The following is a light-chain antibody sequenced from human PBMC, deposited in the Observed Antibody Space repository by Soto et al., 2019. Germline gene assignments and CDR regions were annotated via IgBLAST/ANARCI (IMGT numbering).Light chain of an antibody. V-gene: IGLV2-14*01. J-gene: IGLJ1*01. CDR2: KVT. CDR3: ASSTSDSLYV. CDR1: SSDVGGNKY. Sequence: QSFLTQPASVSGSPGRSITISCTGTSSDVGGNKYVSWYQQYPGKVPKLLINKVTNRPSGVSYRFSGSKSGNTASLTISALLAEDEADYFCASSTSDSLYVFGTGTKVTVL.